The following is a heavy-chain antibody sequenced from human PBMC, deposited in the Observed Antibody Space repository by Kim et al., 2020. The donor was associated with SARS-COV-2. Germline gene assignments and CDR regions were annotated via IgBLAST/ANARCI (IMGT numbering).Heavy chain of an antibody. V-gene: IGHV4-59*13. CDR3: GSPGPYSSGWYYDY. D-gene: IGHD6-25*01. CDR1: GGSISSYY. J-gene: IGHJ4*02. Sequence: SETLSLTCTVSGGSISSYYWSWVRQPPGKGLEWIGYIYYSGSTNYNPTLKSRVTITVDTSKNQFHLKLSSGTAADTAVYYCGSPGPYSSGWYYDYWGQGSLVTVSS. CDR2: IYYSGST.